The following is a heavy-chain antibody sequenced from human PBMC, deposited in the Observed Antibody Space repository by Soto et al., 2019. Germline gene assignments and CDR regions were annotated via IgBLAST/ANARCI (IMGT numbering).Heavy chain of an antibody. Sequence: GGSLRLSCAASGFTFSSYSMNWVRQAPGKGLEWVSSISSSSSYIYYADSVKGRFTISRDNAKNSLYLQMNSLRAEDTAVYYCARDKATVVNPYYYYYYGMDVWGQGTTVTVSS. CDR1: GFTFSSYS. D-gene: IGHD4-17*01. V-gene: IGHV3-21*01. CDR3: ARDKATVVNPYYYYYYGMDV. CDR2: ISSSSSYI. J-gene: IGHJ6*02.